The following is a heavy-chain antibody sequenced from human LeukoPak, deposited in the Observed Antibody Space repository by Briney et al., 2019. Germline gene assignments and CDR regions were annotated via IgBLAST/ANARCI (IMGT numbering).Heavy chain of an antibody. CDR2: INHSGST. CDR1: GGSFSGYY. D-gene: IGHD3-3*01. Sequence: SESLSLTCAVYGGSFSGYYWSWIRQPPGKGLEWIGEINHSGSTNYNPSLKSRVTISVDTSKNQFSLKLSSVTAADTAVYYCARRGYYTPAGDYWGQGTLVTVSS. V-gene: IGHV4-34*01. CDR3: ARRGYYTPAGDY. J-gene: IGHJ4*02.